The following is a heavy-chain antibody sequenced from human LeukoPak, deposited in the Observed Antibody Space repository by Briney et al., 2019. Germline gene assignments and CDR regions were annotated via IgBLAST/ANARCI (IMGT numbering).Heavy chain of an antibody. CDR3: ARIDYHDTSAAH. V-gene: IGHV4-39*01. D-gene: IGHD3-22*01. J-gene: IGHJ4*02. CDR2: IYYSGST. Sequence: SETLSLTCTVSGGSINSGSYYWGWIRQPPGKGLEWIGTIYYSGSTYYNPSLKSRVTISVDTTENQFFLKLSSVTAADTAVYYCARIDYHDTSAAHWGQGTLVTVSS. CDR1: GGSINSGSYY.